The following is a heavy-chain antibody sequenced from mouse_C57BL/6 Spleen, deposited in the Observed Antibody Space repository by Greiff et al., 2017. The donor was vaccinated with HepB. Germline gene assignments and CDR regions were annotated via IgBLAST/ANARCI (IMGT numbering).Heavy chain of an antibody. J-gene: IGHJ2*01. CDR2: INPGSGGT. CDR1: GYAFTNYL. Sequence: VQLQQSGAELVRPGTSVKVSCKASGYAFTNYLIEWVKQRPGQGLEWIGVINPGSGGTNYNEKFKGKATLTADKSSSTAYMQLSSLTSEDSAVYFCARTDDGYYVFDYWGQGTTLTVSS. V-gene: IGHV1-54*01. CDR3: ARTDDGYYVFDY. D-gene: IGHD2-3*01.